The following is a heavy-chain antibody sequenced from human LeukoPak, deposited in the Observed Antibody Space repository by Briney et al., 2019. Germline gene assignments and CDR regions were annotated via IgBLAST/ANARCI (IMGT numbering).Heavy chain of an antibody. CDR2: ISSSSSYI. Sequence: PGGSLRLSCAASGFTFSSYSLSWVRQAPGKGLEWVSSISSSSSYIYYADSVKGRFTISRDNAKNSLYLQMNSLRVEDMAVYYCAKPSGSGVDYWGRGTRVTVSS. J-gene: IGHJ4*02. D-gene: IGHD1-26*01. V-gene: IGHV3-21*06. CDR1: GFTFSSYS. CDR3: AKPSGSGVDY.